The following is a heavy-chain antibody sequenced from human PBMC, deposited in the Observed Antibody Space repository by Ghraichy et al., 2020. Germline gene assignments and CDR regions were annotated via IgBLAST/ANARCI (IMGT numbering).Heavy chain of an antibody. J-gene: IGHJ5*02. D-gene: IGHD2-2*01. V-gene: IGHV3-30-3*01. Sequence: GGSLRLSCAASGFTFSSYAMHWVRQAPGKGLEWVAVISYDGSNKYYADSVKGRFTISRDNSKNTLYLQMNSLRAEDTAVYYCARMRSEVDVVVPAAMFGRFRLGWFDPWGQGTLVTVSS. CDR2: ISYDGSNK. CDR1: GFTFSSYA. CDR3: ARMRSEVDVVVPAAMFGRFRLGWFDP.